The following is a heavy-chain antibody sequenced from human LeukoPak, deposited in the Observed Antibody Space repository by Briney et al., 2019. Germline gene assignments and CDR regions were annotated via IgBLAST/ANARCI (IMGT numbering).Heavy chain of an antibody. V-gene: IGHV3-74*01. CDR3: IRDFQSADL. CDR1: GFTFSNYW. Sequence: QTGGSLRLSCVASGFTFSNYWMHWVRQPPGKGLVWVSRIYVDGRTTNYADSVKGRFTISRDNAKNTVYLEMNSLSVEDTATYYCIRDFQSADLWGQGTLVTVTS. J-gene: IGHJ5*02. CDR2: IYVDGRTT.